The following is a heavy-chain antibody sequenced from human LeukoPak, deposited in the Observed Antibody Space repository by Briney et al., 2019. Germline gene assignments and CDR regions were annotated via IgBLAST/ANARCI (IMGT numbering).Heavy chain of an antibody. CDR1: GYTFTTYG. D-gene: IGHD3-22*01. J-gene: IGHJ4*02. V-gene: IGHV1-18*01. CDR2: ISAYNGDT. Sequence: ASVKLSCKASGYTFTTYGIIWVRQAPGQGLEWMGWISAYNGDTNYAQNFQGRVTMTTDTSTSTAYMELRSLRSDDTAVYYCARDSSGYYYGYWGQGTLVTVSS. CDR3: ARDSSGYYYGY.